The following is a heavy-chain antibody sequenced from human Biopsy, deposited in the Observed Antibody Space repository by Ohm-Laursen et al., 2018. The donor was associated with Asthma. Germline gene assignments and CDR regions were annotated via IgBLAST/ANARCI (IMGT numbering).Heavy chain of an antibody. J-gene: IGHJ3*02. CDR2: INAGNGNT. Sequence: ASVKASCKASGYTFINYAIHWVRQAPGQRLEWMGWINAGNGNTKYSQKFQGRVTITRDTSASTAYMDLSSLRSEDTAVYYCARTYYDFLTGQVKDGFDMWAKGQWSPSLQ. D-gene: IGHD3-9*01. V-gene: IGHV1-3*01. CDR3: ARTYYDFLTGQVKDGFDM. CDR1: GYTFINYA.